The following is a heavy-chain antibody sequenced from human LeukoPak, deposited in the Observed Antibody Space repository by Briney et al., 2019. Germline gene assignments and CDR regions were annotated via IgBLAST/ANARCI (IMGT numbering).Heavy chain of an antibody. CDR1: GGSISSGDYY. CDR2: IYYSGST. D-gene: IGHD3-16*01. J-gene: IGHJ4*02. CDR3: ARGRSVGELDFDY. V-gene: IGHV4-30-4*02. Sequence: PSETLSLTCTVSGGSISSGDYYWSWIRQPPGKGLEWIGYIYYSGSTYYNPSLKSRVTISVDTSKNQFSLKLSSVTAADTAVYYCARGRSVGELDFDYWGQGTLVTVSS.